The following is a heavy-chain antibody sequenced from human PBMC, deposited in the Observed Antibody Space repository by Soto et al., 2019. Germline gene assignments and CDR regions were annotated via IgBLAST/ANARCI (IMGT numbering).Heavy chain of an antibody. V-gene: IGHV1-46*01. D-gene: IGHD2-21*02. J-gene: IGHJ4*02. CDR3: ARDHGVVTAIVGY. CDR2: INTSGGST. CDR1: GYTFTSYY. Sequence: QVQLVQSGAEVKKPGASVKVSCKASGYTFTSYYMHWVRQAPGQGLEWMGIINTSGGSTSYAQKSQSRVTMTRDTSTSTVYMELSSLSSEDTAVYYCARDHGVVTAIVGYWGQGTLVTVSS.